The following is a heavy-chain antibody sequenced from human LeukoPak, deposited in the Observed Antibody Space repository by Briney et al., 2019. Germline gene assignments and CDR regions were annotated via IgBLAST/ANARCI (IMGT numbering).Heavy chain of an antibody. Sequence: GGSLRLSCAASGFTFSSYAMHWVRQAPGKGLEWVAVISYDGSNKYYADSVKGRFTISRDNSKNTLYLQMNSLRAEDTAVYYCARDMTGYCSSTSCYDGFDPWGQGTLVTASS. CDR2: ISYDGSNK. CDR1: GFTFSSYA. V-gene: IGHV3-30-3*01. J-gene: IGHJ5*02. CDR3: ARDMTGYCSSTSCYDGFDP. D-gene: IGHD2-2*01.